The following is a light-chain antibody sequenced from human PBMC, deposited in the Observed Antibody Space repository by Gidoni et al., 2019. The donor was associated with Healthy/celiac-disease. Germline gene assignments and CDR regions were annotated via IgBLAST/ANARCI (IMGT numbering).Light chain of an antibody. Sequence: DIVMTQSPDSLAVSLGERATINCKSSQSVLYSSNNKNYLAWYQQKPGQPPKLLIYWASTRESGVPDRFSGSGSGTDFTLTISSLQAEDVAVYYCQQYYSTPLAFXQXIKVEIK. J-gene: IGKJ1*01. CDR3: QQYYSTPLA. V-gene: IGKV4-1*01. CDR2: WAS. CDR1: QSVLYSSNNKNY.